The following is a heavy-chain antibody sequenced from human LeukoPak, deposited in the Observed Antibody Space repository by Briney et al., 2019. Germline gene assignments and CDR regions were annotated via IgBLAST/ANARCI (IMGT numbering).Heavy chain of an antibody. CDR2: IYYSGST. J-gene: IGHJ4*02. D-gene: IGHD3-10*01. V-gene: IGHV4-39*01. Sequence: SETLSLTCTVSGGSISSSSYYWGWIRQPPGKGLEWIGSIYYSGSTYYNPSLKSRVTISVDTSKNQFSLKLSSVTAADTAVYYCARSRYGSGDYYFDYWGQGTLVTVSS. CDR1: GGSISSSSYY. CDR3: ARSRYGSGDYYFDY.